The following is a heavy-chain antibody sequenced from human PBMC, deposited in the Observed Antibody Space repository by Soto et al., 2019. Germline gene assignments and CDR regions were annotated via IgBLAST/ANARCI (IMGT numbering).Heavy chain of an antibody. CDR2: MSHSGGT. V-gene: IGHV4-34*01. J-gene: IGHJ3*02. CDR3: ARVERGTATTVVDAFDI. D-gene: IGHD1-1*01. Sequence: QVQLQQWGAGLLKPSETLSLTCAVYGGFVTSGSYYWSWIRQPPGKGLEWIGEMSHSGGTHFNPSLKSRVTISVDTSKNQFTLKMSPVTAADTALYCCARVERGTATTVVDAFDIWGPGTMVTVSS. CDR1: GGFVTSGSYY.